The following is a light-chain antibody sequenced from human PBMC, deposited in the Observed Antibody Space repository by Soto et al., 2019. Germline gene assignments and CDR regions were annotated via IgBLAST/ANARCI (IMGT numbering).Light chain of an antibody. J-gene: IGKJ1*01. V-gene: IGKV3-20*01. CDR1: QTVRNNY. CDR2: DAS. CDR3: QQTGSFPWT. Sequence: EFVLTLSPGALSVSPGERATLSCRASQTVRNNYLAWYQQKPGQAPRLLIYDASSRATGIPDRFSGGGSGTDLTLTISRLEPEDFAVYYCQQTGSFPWTFCQGTNVDIK.